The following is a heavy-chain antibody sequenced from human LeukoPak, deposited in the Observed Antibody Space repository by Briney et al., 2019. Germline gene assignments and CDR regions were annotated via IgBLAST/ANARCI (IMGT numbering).Heavy chain of an antibody. D-gene: IGHD3-10*01. CDR1: GFTFSTYG. CDR2: IRNDGTNK. J-gene: IGHJ6*03. Sequence: GGSLRLSCAASGFTFSTYGLHWVRQAPGKGLKWVAFIRNDGTNKYYADSVKGRFTISRDNSKNTLYLQMNSLRAEDTAVYYCAKGAKLPSITMIRGVRVSYYMDVWGKGTTVTVSS. V-gene: IGHV3-30*02. CDR3: AKGAKLPSITMIRGVRVSYYMDV.